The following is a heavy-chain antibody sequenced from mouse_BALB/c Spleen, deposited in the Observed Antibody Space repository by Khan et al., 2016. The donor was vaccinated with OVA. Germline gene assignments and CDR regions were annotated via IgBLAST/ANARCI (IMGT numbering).Heavy chain of an antibody. V-gene: IGHV1-5*01. CDR3: TRSYGSYYFDY. J-gene: IGHJ2*01. CDR2: IYPGISDT. Sequence: EVELVESGTVLARPGASVKMSCKASGYSFTSYWMHWVKQRPGQGLEWIGAIYPGISDTRYNQKFKGKAKLTAVTSASTAYMEFSSLTNEDSAVYYCTRSYGSYYFDYWGQGTTLTVSS. CDR1: GYSFTSYW. D-gene: IGHD2-2*01.